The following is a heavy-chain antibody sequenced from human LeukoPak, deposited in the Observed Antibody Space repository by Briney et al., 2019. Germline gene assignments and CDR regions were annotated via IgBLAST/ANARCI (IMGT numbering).Heavy chain of an antibody. Sequence: SETLSLTCTVSGGSISSYYWSWIRQPAGKGLEWIGRIYTSGSTNYNPSLKSRVTMSVDTSKNQFSLKLSSVTAADTAVYYCARISAGIVVVPAARHYYMDVWGKGTTVTVSS. CDR2: IYTSGST. D-gene: IGHD2-2*01. J-gene: IGHJ6*03. CDR1: GGSISSYY. V-gene: IGHV4-4*07. CDR3: ARISAGIVVVPAARHYYMDV.